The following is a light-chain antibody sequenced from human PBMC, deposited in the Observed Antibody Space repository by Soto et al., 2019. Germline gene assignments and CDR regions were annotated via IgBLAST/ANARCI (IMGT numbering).Light chain of an antibody. CDR3: LQDYNYSWK. V-gene: IGKV1-6*01. Sequence: AIQMTQSPSSLSASVGDRVTITCRASQGIRNDLGWYQQKPGKAPKLLIYAASSLQSGVPSGFTGSGSGTDFTLTISSLQHEDFATYYCLQDYNYSWKFGQGTKVDIK. CDR2: AAS. J-gene: IGKJ1*01. CDR1: QGIRND.